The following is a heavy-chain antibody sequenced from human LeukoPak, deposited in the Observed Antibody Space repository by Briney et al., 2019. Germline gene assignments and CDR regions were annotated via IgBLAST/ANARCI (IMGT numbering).Heavy chain of an antibody. CDR2: IIPIFGTA. CDR3: ARDRPDYYDSSGYRLAY. CDR1: GGTFSSYA. V-gene: IGHV1-69*05. D-gene: IGHD3-22*01. Sequence: GASVKVSCEASGGTFSSYAISWVRQAPGQGLEWMGRIIPIFGTANYAQKFQGRVTITTDESTSTAYMELSSLRSEDTAVYYCARDRPDYYDSSGYRLAYWGQGTLVTVSS. J-gene: IGHJ4*02.